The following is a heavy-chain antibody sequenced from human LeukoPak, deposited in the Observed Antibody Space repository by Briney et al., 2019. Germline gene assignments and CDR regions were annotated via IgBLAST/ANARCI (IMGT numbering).Heavy chain of an antibody. CDR2: ISSSSSYI. J-gene: IGHJ6*03. CDR3: AREGTYGDYGIYYYYMDV. Sequence: PGGSLRLSCAASGFTFSSYSMNWVRQAPGKGLEWVSSISSSSSYIYYADSVKGRFTISRDNAKNSLYLQMNSLRAEDTAVYYCAREGTYGDYGIYYYYMDVRGKGTTVTVSS. D-gene: IGHD4-17*01. V-gene: IGHV3-21*01. CDR1: GFTFSSYS.